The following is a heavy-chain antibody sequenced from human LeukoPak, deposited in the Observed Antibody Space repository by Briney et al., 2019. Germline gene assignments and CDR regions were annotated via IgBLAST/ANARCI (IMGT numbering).Heavy chain of an antibody. Sequence: PGGSLRLSCAASGFTFSSYSMNWVRQAPGKGLEWVSSISSSSSYIYYADSVKGRFTISRDNAKNSLYLQMNSLRAEDTAVYYCARDRLRVVVAATSDYWGQGTLVTVSS. CDR3: ARDRLRVVVAATSDY. CDR2: ISSSSSYI. CDR1: GFTFSSYS. D-gene: IGHD2-15*01. J-gene: IGHJ4*02. V-gene: IGHV3-21*01.